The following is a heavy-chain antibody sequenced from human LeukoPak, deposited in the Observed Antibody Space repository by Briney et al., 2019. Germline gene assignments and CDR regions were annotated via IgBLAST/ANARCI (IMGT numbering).Heavy chain of an antibody. Sequence: ASVKVSCKASGGTFSSYAISWVRQAPGQGLEWMGWMNPNNGNTGYAQKFQGRVTITRNASISTAYMELSSLRSEDTAVYYCAREVYYDSSGYYNWGQGTLVTVSS. CDR3: AREVYYDSSGYYN. CDR2: MNPNNGNT. V-gene: IGHV1-8*03. CDR1: GGTFSSYA. D-gene: IGHD3-22*01. J-gene: IGHJ4*02.